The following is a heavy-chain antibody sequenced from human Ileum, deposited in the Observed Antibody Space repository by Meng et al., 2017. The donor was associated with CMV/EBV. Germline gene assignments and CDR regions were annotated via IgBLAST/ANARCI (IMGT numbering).Heavy chain of an antibody. CDR3: GDFEAG. Sequence: GGSLRLSCAASGFTFSIYGLIWVRQAPGKGLEWVSSISGDGTFTPYADSVKGRFTVSRDNAKNTVYLQMNSLTVEDAAVYYCGDFEAGWGQGTLVTVSS. CDR2: ISGDGTFT. D-gene: IGHD3-3*01. J-gene: IGHJ4*02. CDR1: GFTFSIYG. V-gene: IGHV3-74*01.